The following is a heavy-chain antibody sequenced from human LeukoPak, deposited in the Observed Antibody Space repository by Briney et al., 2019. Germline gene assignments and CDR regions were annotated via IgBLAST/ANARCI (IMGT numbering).Heavy chain of an antibody. J-gene: IGHJ3*02. CDR2: IYHSGST. CDR1: GYSISSGYY. D-gene: IGHD4-23*01. CDR3: ASGGDYGGPGAFGI. V-gene: IGHV4-38-2*02. Sequence: PSETLSLTCTVSGYSISSGYYWGWIRQPPGKGLEWIGSIYHSGSTNYNPSLKSRVTISVDKSKNQFSLKLSSVTAADTAVYYCASGGDYGGPGAFGIWGQGTMVTVSS.